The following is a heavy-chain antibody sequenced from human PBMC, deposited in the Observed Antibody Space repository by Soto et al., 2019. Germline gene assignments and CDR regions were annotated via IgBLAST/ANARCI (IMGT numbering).Heavy chain of an antibody. D-gene: IGHD2-21*02. CDR2: IIPIFGTA. CDR3: ARSRNCGGDCYPLYYYGMDV. J-gene: IGHJ6*02. V-gene: IGHV1-69*12. Sequence: QVQLVQSGAEVKKPGSSVKVSCKASGGTFSSYAISWVRQAPGQGLEWMGGIIPIFGTANYAQKFQGRVTITADESTSTAYMELSSLGSEDTAVYYCARSRNCGGDCYPLYYYGMDVWGQGTTVTVSS. CDR1: GGTFSSYA.